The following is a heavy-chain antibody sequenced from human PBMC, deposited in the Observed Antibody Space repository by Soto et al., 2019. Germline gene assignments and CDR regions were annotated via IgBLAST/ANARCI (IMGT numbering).Heavy chain of an antibody. D-gene: IGHD3-22*01. CDR1: GGTFSSYA. CDR3: ARDKVGYYDSSGYYRVSVPPDYYYGMDV. CDR2: IIPIFGTA. Sequence: QVQLVQSGAEVKTPGSSVKVSCKASGGTFSSYAISWVRQAPGQVLEWMGGIIPIFGTANYAQKFQGRVTMTADESTSTAYMELSSLRSEDTAVYYCARDKVGYYDSSGYYRVSVPPDYYYGMDVWGQGTTVTVSS. V-gene: IGHV1-69*01. J-gene: IGHJ6*02.